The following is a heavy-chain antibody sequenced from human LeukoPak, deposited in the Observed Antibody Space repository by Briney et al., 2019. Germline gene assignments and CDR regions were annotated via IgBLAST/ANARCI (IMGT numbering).Heavy chain of an antibody. Sequence: PSETLSLTCTVSGGSMSGAYWSWIRQPPGKGLEWIGYVFFTGNTNYNPSLGSRLTISVDTSRSQFSLKLNSVTAADTAVYYCARHVRITIFGVGASLVYYYYYYMDVWGKGTTVTVSS. CDR1: GGSMSGAY. CDR2: VFFTGNT. D-gene: IGHD3-3*01. J-gene: IGHJ6*03. CDR3: ARHVRITIFGVGASLVYYYYYYMDV. V-gene: IGHV4-59*08.